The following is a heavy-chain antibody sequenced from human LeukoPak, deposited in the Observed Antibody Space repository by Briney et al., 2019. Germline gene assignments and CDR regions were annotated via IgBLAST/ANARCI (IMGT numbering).Heavy chain of an antibody. Sequence: GGSLKLSCAASGFTFSGSAMHWVRQASGKGLEWVGRIRSKANSYATAYAASVKGRFTISRDDSKNTLYLQMNSLRAEDTAVYYCVQEGPRGLAFDIWGQGTKVTVSS. CDR2: IRSKANSYAT. J-gene: IGHJ3*02. CDR3: VQEGPRGLAFDI. V-gene: IGHV3-73*01. CDR1: GFTFSGSA.